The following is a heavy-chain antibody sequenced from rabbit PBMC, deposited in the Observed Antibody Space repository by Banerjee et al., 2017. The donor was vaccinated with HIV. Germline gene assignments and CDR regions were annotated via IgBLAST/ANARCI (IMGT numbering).Heavy chain of an antibody. V-gene: IGHV1S7*01. CDR3: ARNGAGSNYAFKL. J-gene: IGHJ4*01. CDR1: GFSFSYKY. D-gene: IGHD8-1*01. Sequence: GFSFSYKYVMCWVRQAPGKGLEWIGCIYTTSVSTYYASWVNGRFTISSDNAQNTLYLQLNSLTAADTATYFCARNGAGSNYAFKLWGPGTLVTVS. CDR2: IYTTSVST.